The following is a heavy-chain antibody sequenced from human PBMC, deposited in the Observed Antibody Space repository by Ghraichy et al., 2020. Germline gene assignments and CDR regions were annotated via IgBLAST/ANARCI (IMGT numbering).Heavy chain of an antibody. D-gene: IGHD2-2*01. Sequence: SLNISCTVSGGSISSGGYYWNWIRQHPGKGLEWIGYIYYSGSTYYNPSLKSRVTISVDTSKNQFSLKLSSVTAADTAVYYCARDGFCSSASCRPYWGQGTLVTVSS. CDR1: GGSISSGGYY. CDR2: IYYSGST. CDR3: ARDGFCSSASCRPY. J-gene: IGHJ4*02. V-gene: IGHV4-31*03.